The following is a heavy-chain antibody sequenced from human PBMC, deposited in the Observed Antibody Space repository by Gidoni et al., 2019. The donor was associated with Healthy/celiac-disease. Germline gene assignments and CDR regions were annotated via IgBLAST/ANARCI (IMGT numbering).Heavy chain of an antibody. CDR2: ISYDGSNK. Sequence: QVQLVESGGGVVQPGRSLSLSCAASGFTFSSYGMHWVRQAPGKGLEGVAVISYDGSNKYYADSVKGRFTISRDNSKNTLYLQMNSLRAEDTAVYYCARGRWELPTFDYWGQGTLVTVSS. D-gene: IGHD1-26*01. CDR3: ARGRWELPTFDY. J-gene: IGHJ4*02. V-gene: IGHV3-30*03. CDR1: GFTFSSYG.